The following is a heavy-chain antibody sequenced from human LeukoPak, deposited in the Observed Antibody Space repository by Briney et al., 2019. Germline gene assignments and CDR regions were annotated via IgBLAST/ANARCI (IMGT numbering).Heavy chain of an antibody. J-gene: IGHJ4*02. Sequence: ETLSLTSAVYGGSFSGYYWSWVRQAPGKGLEWVANIKQDGSEKYYVDSVKGRFTISRDNAKNSLYLQMNSLRAEDTAVYYCARKGSSGWYPYFDYWGQGTLVTDSS. CDR3: ARKGSSGWYPYFDY. V-gene: IGHV3-7*03. D-gene: IGHD6-19*01. CDR1: GGSFSGYY. CDR2: IKQDGSEK.